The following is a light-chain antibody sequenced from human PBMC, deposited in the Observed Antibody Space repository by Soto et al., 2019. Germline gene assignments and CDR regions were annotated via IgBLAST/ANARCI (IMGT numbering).Light chain of an antibody. CDR2: GAP. V-gene: IGKV3-15*01. CDR3: QQRNNWPPT. Sequence: EIVMTQSPATLSVSPGGRATLSCSASQSVSSDLAWYHQKPGXAPXLLMYGAPPTASGIPARFSGSGSGTGFTLTISSLEREDFAVDYCQQRNNWPPTFGKGTRLEIK. CDR1: QSVSSD. J-gene: IGKJ5*01.